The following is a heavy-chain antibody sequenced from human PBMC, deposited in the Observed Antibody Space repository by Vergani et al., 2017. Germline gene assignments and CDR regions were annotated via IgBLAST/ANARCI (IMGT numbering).Heavy chain of an antibody. CDR3: ARSDYYDSSGYEVGYYYYYMDV. CDR2: IIPIFGTA. V-gene: IGHV1-69*01. Sequence: QVQLVQSGAEVKKPGSSVKVSCKASGGTFSSYAISWVRQAPGQGLEWMGGIIPIFGTANYAQKFQGRVTITADESTSTAYMELSSLRSEDTAVYYCARSDYYDSSGYEVGYYYYYMDVWGKGTTVTVSS. J-gene: IGHJ6*03. CDR1: GGTFSSYA. D-gene: IGHD3-22*01.